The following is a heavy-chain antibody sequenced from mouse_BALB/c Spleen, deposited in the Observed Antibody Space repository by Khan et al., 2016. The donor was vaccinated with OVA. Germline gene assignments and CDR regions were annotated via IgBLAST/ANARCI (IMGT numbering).Heavy chain of an antibody. CDR3: ARFDGGY. V-gene: IGHV9-3-1*01. CDR1: GYTFTNYV. J-gene: IGHJ2*01. CDR2: INTYTREP. Sequence: LVASGPELKKPGETVKISCKASGYTFTNYVMNWVKQSPGKGLKWMGWINTYTREPTYADDFKGRLAFSLETSASTAYLQINSLRNEDTATYSCARFDGGYWGQGTTLTVSA.